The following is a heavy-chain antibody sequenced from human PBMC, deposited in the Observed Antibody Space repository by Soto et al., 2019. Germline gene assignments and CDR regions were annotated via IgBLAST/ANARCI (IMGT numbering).Heavy chain of an antibody. V-gene: IGHV5-51*01. Sequence: GESLKISCRGSGYSFTSYWIGWVRQMPGKGLEWMGIIYPGDSDTRYSPSFQGQVTISADKSISTAYLQWSSLKASDTAMYYCARLVTGTPGTGHYYYGMDVWGQGTTVTVSS. J-gene: IGHJ6*02. CDR1: GYSFTSYW. D-gene: IGHD1-20*01. CDR3: ARLVTGTPGTGHYYYGMDV. CDR2: IYPGDSDT.